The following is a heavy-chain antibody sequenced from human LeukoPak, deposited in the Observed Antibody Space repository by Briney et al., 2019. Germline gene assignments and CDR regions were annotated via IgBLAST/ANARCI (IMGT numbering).Heavy chain of an antibody. J-gene: IGHJ3*02. Sequence: ASVKVSCKASGYTFTGYYMHWVRQAPGQGLEWMGWINPNSGGTNYAQKFQGRVTMTRDTSISTAYMELSRLRSDDTAVYYCARASSRQNYYDSSGYYRVRAYAFDIWGQGTMVTVSS. CDR3: ARASSRQNYYDSSGYYRVRAYAFDI. CDR1: GYTFTGYY. D-gene: IGHD3-22*01. V-gene: IGHV1-2*02. CDR2: INPNSGGT.